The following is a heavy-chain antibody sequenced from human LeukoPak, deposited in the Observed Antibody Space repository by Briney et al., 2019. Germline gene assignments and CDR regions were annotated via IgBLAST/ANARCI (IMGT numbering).Heavy chain of an antibody. CDR1: GLTFSSYA. Sequence: GGSLRLSCAASGLTFSSYAMNWVRQAPGKGLEWVSGISGSGGSTYYADSVKGRFTISRDNSKNTLYLQMNSLRAEDTAVYYCAKDQLNIAAAGSFDYWGQGTLVTVSS. J-gene: IGHJ4*02. CDR3: AKDQLNIAAAGSFDY. V-gene: IGHV3-23*01. CDR2: ISGSGGST. D-gene: IGHD6-13*01.